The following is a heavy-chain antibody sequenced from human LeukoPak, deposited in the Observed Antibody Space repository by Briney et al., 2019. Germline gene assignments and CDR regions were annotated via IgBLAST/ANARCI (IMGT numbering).Heavy chain of an antibody. CDR2: ISYDGSNK. J-gene: IGHJ6*02. V-gene: IGHV3-30*18. CDR1: GFTFSSYG. D-gene: IGHD3-10*01. Sequence: GRSLRLSCAASGFTFSSYGMHWVRQAPGKGLEWVAVISYDGSNKYYADSVKGRFTISRDNSKNTLYLQMNSLRAEDTVVYYCAKSGRFGALLPPIYYYYGMDVWGQGTTVTVSS. CDR3: AKSGRFGALLPPIYYYYGMDV.